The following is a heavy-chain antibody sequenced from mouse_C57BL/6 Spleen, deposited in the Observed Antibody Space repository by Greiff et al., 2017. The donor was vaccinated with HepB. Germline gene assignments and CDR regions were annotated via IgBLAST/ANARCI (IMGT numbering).Heavy chain of an antibody. D-gene: IGHD1-1*01. J-gene: IGHJ3*01. V-gene: IGHV1-26*01. CDR3: ARMGVTTVEGTWFAY. Sequence: VQLQQSGPELVKPGASVKISCKASGYTFTDYYMNWVKQSHGKSLEWIGDINPNNGGTSYNQKFKGKATLTVDKSSSTAYMELRSLTSEDSAVYYCARMGVTTVEGTWFAYWGQGTLVTVSA. CDR2: INPNNGGT. CDR1: GYTFTDYY.